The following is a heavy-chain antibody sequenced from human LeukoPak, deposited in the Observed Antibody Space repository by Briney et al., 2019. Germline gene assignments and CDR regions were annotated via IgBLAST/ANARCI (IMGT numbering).Heavy chain of an antibody. D-gene: IGHD4-17*01. Sequence: GGSLRLSCAASGFTFSSYGMHWVRQAPGKGLEWVAVISYDGSNKYYADSVKGRFTISRDNSKNTLYLQMNSLRAEDTAVYYCAKVGTVTHFDYWGQGTQVTVSS. J-gene: IGHJ4*02. CDR3: AKVGTVTHFDY. V-gene: IGHV3-30*18. CDR2: ISYDGSNK. CDR1: GFTFSSYG.